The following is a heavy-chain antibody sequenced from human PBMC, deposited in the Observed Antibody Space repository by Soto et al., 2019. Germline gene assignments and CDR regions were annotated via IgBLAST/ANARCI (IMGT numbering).Heavy chain of an antibody. Sequence: EVQLVESGGGLVKPGGSLRLSCEASGFTFSNYAMNWVRQAPGKGLEWVSSISTGGTYIYYADSLKGRFTISRDNAKNSLYLPMNSLRAEDTAVFYCARGCVDYYGMDVWGQGTTVTVSS. V-gene: IGHV3-21*01. D-gene: IGHD2-15*01. CDR1: GFTFSNYA. CDR2: ISTGGTYI. CDR3: ARGCVDYYGMDV. J-gene: IGHJ6*02.